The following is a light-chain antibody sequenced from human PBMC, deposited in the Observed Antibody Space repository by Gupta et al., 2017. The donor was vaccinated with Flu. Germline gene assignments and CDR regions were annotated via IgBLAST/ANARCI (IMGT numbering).Light chain of an antibody. Sequence: SYDLTQPPSVSVSPGQTASITCSGDKLGDKFTCWYQQKSGKSPVLIIYQDNRRPSGIPERFSGSNSGNTATLTISGAQAVDEADYYCQTWDRNTEVFGPGTKVTVL. CDR2: QDN. J-gene: IGLJ1*01. V-gene: IGLV3-1*01. CDR1: KLGDKF. CDR3: QTWDRNTEV.